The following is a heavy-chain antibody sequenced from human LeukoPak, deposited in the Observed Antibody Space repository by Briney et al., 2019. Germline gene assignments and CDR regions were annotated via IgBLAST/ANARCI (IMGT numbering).Heavy chain of an antibody. D-gene: IGHD6-13*01. Sequence: PGGSLRLSCAASGFTFDDYAMHWVRQAPGKGLEWVSLISWDGGSTYYADSVKGRFTISRDNSKNSLYLQMNSLRAEDTALYYCAKLAAAGTEGEFDYWGQGTLVTVSS. CDR3: AKLAAAGTEGEFDY. CDR2: ISWDGGST. CDR1: GFTFDDYA. J-gene: IGHJ4*02. V-gene: IGHV3-43D*03.